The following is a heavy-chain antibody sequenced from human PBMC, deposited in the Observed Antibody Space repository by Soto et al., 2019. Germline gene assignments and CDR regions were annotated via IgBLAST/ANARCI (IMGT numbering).Heavy chain of an antibody. J-gene: IGHJ3*02. CDR1: GGTFSSSA. V-gene: IGHV1-69*12. Sequence: QVQLVQSGAEVKKPGSSVKVSCKASGGTFSSSAISWVRQAPGQGLEWMGGIIPICGTANYAQKFQGRDTITADESRRTAYMELSSLRSEDTTVYYFVYGGNSVQDAFDIWGQGTMVTVSS. CDR3: VYGGNSVQDAFDI. D-gene: IGHD4-17*01. CDR2: IIPICGTA.